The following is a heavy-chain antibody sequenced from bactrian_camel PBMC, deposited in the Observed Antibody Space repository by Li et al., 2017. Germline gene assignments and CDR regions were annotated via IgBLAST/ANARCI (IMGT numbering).Heavy chain of an antibody. CDR3: ATDPVGTWDLGRYGY. CDR2: ISGGGST. V-gene: IGHV3S1*01. Sequence: VQLVESGGGSVQAGGSLRLSCTVAGYMFRSYCMGWFRRAPGKGLEWVSAISGGGSTYYADSVKGRFTISRDNAKNTLYLQLNSLKTEDTAVYYCATDPVGTWDLGRYGYWGQGTQVTVS. CDR1: GYMFRSYC. D-gene: IGHD5*01. J-gene: IGHJ6*01.